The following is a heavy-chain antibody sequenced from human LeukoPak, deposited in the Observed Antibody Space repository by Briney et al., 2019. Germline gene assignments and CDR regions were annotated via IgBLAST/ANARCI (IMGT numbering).Heavy chain of an antibody. J-gene: IGHJ4*02. CDR2: INHSGST. Sequence: SETLSLTCAVYGGSFIGYYWSWIRQPPGKGLEWIGEINHSGSTNYNPSLKSRVTISVDTSKNQFSLKLSSVTAADTAVYYCALRVGGTDYWGQGTLVTVSS. V-gene: IGHV4-34*01. D-gene: IGHD1-1*01. CDR1: GGSFIGYY. CDR3: ALRVGGTDY.